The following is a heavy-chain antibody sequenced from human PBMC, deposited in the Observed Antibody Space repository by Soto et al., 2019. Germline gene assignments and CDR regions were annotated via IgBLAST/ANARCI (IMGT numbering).Heavy chain of an antibody. V-gene: IGHV3-23*01. CDR2: ISGSGGIT. D-gene: IGHD1-1*01. Sequence: EVQLLESGGGLVQPGGSLRLSCAASGFTFSNYAMTWVRQAPGKGLEWVSFISGSGGITYYADSVKGRFTISRDNSKNTLYLQMYSLRAEDTAIYYCEKDANWEDHYWGQGTLVTVSS. J-gene: IGHJ4*02. CDR3: EKDANWEDHY. CDR1: GFTFSNYA.